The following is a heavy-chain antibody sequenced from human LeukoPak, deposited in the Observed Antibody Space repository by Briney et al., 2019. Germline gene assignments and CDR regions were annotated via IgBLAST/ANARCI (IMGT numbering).Heavy chain of an antibody. D-gene: IGHD6-19*01. J-gene: IGHJ6*02. CDR1: GFTFSSYS. Sequence: KPGGSLRLSCAASGFTFSSYSMNWVRQAPGKGLEWVSSISSSSYIYYADSVKGRFTISRDNAKNSLYLQMNSLRAEDTAVYYCARSAGSGWYRAPYYYYGMDVWGQGTTVTVSS. CDR2: ISSSSYI. CDR3: ARSAGSGWYRAPYYYYGMDV. V-gene: IGHV3-21*01.